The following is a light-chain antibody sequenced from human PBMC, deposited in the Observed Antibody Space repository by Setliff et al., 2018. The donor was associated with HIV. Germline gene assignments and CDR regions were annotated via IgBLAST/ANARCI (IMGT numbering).Light chain of an antibody. J-gene: IGLJ1*01. Sequence: QSALAQPASVSGSPGQSITISCTGTSSDIGRYNLVSWYQQYPGKAPKLMIYQATKRPSGVSNRFSGSKSGNTASLTISGLQAEDEAVYYCCSNTGSNTYVFGSGTKVTVL. CDR1: SSDIGRYNL. CDR2: QAT. CDR3: CSNTGSNTYV. V-gene: IGLV2-23*01.